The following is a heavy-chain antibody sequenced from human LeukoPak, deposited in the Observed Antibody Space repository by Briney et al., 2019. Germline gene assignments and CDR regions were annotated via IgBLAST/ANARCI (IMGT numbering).Heavy chain of an antibody. CDR2: ISGSGGST. Sequence: GRSLRLSCAASGFTFSSYGMHWVRQAPGKGLEWVSAISGSGGSTYYADSVKGRFTISRDNSKNTLYLQMNSLRAEDTAVYYCAKDCSGDRCYSNYFDYWGQGTLVTVSS. CDR1: GFTFSSYG. V-gene: IGHV3-23*01. D-gene: IGHD2-15*01. J-gene: IGHJ4*02. CDR3: AKDCSGDRCYSNYFDY.